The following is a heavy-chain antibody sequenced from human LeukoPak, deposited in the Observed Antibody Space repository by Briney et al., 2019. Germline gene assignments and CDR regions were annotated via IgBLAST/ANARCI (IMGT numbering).Heavy chain of an antibody. D-gene: IGHD6-13*01. CDR2: ISWNSGSI. CDR1: GFTFDDYA. J-gene: IGHJ4*02. Sequence: GRSLRLSCAASGFTFDDYAMHWVRQAPGKGLEWVSGISWNSGSIGYADSVKGRFTISRDNAKNSLYLQMNSLRAEDTALYYCAKGFGGPGYSSSWYGIDYWGQRTLVTVSS. V-gene: IGHV3-9*01. CDR3: AKGFGGPGYSSSWYGIDY.